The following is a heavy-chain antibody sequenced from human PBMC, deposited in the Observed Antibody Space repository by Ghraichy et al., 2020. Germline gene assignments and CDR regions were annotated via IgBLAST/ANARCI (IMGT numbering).Heavy chain of an antibody. CDR3: ARDLSMVTLGIDYYYYMDV. CDR1: GYTFTGYY. V-gene: IGHV1-2*06. CDR2: INPNSGGT. J-gene: IGHJ6*03. Sequence: ASVKVSCKASGYTFTGYYMHWVRQAPGQGLEWMGRINPNSGGTNYAQKFQGRVTMTRDTSISTAYMELSRLRSDDTAVYYCARDLSMVTLGIDYYYYMDVWGKGTTVTVSS. D-gene: IGHD4-23*01.